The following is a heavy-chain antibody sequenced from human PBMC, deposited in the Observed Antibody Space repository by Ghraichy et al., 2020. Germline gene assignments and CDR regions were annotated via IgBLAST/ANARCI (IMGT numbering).Heavy chain of an antibody. Sequence: GGSLRLSCSASGFTFSSYAMHWVRQAPGKGLEYVSAISSNGGSTYYADSVKGRFTISRDNSKNTLYLQMSSLRAEDTAVYYCVKPVPYDSSGYYGLDYWGQGTLVTVSS. CDR3: VKPVPYDSSGYYGLDY. V-gene: IGHV3-64D*06. CDR2: ISSNGGST. CDR1: GFTFSSYA. D-gene: IGHD3-22*01. J-gene: IGHJ4*02.